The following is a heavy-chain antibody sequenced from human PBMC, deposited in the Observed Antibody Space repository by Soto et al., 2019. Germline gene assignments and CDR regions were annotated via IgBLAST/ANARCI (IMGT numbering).Heavy chain of an antibody. CDR3: ARVPVPATSAYYPNWFYP. CDR1: GASISSGDYY. Sequence: SETLSLTCTVSGASISSGDYYWSWIRQPPGKGLEWIGYIYHSGRTYYNPSLKSRVTISVDTSRNQFSLTLSSVAAADTAVYYCARVPVPATSAYYPNWFYPWGQGTLVTVSS. CDR2: IYHSGRT. J-gene: IGHJ5*02. D-gene: IGHD3-22*01. V-gene: IGHV4-30-4*01.